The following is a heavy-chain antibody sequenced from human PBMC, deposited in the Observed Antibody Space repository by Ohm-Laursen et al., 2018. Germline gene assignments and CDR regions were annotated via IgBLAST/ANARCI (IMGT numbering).Heavy chain of an antibody. CDR1: GYTFTDYY. V-gene: IGHV1-2*02. D-gene: IGHD3-22*01. Sequence: ASVKVSCKASGYTFTDYYMHWVRQAPGQGLEWMGWINPNSGGTKYEQKFQGRVTMTRDTSISTAYMELSSLRSDDTAVYFCARDVYYDNSGYPPDYWGQGTLVTISS. CDR2: INPNSGGT. CDR3: ARDVYYDNSGYPPDY. J-gene: IGHJ4*02.